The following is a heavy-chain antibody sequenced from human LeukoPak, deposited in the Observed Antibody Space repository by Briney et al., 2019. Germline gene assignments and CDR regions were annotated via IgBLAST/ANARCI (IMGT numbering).Heavy chain of an antibody. J-gene: IGHJ4*02. CDR3: ARPHYSGTILDFDY. V-gene: IGHV4-39*01. D-gene: IGHD1-26*01. Sequence: SETLSLTCNVSGDSIHSPDYYWGWIRQPPGKGLEWIGNIYNSGSTYYNPSLKSRVTISIDTSKNQFSLRLSSVTAADTAVYYCARPHYSGTILDFDYWGQGTLVTVSS. CDR1: GDSIHSPDYY. CDR2: IYNSGST.